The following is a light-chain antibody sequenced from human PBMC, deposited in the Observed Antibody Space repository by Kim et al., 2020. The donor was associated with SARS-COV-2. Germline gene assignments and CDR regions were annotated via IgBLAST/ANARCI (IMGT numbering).Light chain of an antibody. CDR2: AAS. J-gene: IGKJ2*01. V-gene: IGKV1-39*01. CDR3: QQSYSTPPYT. CDR1: QSISTY. Sequence: ASVGDRVTITCRAGQSISTYLNWYQQKPGQAPKLLIYAASSLQSGVPSRFSGSGSATDFTLTISSLEPEDFATYYCQQSYSTPPYTFGQGTKLEI.